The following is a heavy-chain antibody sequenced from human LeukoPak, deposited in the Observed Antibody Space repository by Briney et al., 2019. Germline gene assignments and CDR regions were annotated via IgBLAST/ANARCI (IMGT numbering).Heavy chain of an antibody. CDR1: GFTFRNYV. Sequence: GGSLRLSCAASGFTFRNYVIHWVRQAPGKGLEWVAVTSSDLNVKLYADSVKGRFTISRDNSRSTLYLQMNSLRPEDTAIYYCAREGYYGSGSPPSLYFDYWGQGTLVIVSS. CDR3: AREGYYGSGSPPSLYFDY. V-gene: IGHV3-30-3*01. D-gene: IGHD3-10*01. J-gene: IGHJ4*02. CDR2: TSSDLNVK.